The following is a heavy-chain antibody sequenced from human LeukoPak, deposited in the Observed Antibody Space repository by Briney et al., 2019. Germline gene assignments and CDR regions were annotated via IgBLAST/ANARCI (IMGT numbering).Heavy chain of an antibody. Sequence: PGGSLRLSCAASGFTFSSYAMHWVRQAPGKGLEWVAVVSYDGSNKYYADSVKGRFTISRDNSKNTLYLQMNSLRAEGTAVYYCARDRSEMATILGPFDYWGQGTLVTVSS. CDR1: GFTFSSYA. CDR2: VSYDGSNK. CDR3: ARDRSEMATILGPFDY. D-gene: IGHD5-24*01. J-gene: IGHJ4*02. V-gene: IGHV3-30*01.